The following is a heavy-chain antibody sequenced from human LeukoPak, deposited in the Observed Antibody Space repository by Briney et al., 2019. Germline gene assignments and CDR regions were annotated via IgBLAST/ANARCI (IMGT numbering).Heavy chain of an antibody. D-gene: IGHD5-18*01. V-gene: IGHV4-38-2*02. J-gene: IGHJ6*03. Sequence: PSETLSLTCTVSGYSISSGYYWGWIRQPPGKGLEWIGSIYHSGSTYYNPSLKSRVTISVDTSKNQFSLKLSSVTAADTAVYYCARVASGYSYGFVDYYYYMDVWGKGTTVTISS. CDR2: IYHSGST. CDR3: ARVASGYSYGFVDYYYYMDV. CDR1: GYSISSGYY.